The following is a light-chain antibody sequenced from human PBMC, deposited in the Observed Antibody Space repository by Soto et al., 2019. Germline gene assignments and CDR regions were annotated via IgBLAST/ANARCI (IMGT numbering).Light chain of an antibody. V-gene: IGLV2-14*03. J-gene: IGLJ1*01. Sequence: QSALTKPASVSGSPGQSVTISCTGTSSDVGGWDYVSWYQQHPGKAPKLMIYDVSKRPSEVSNRFYGSKSGNTASLTISGLQAEDEADYYCSSYTSDSALYVFGTGTKLTVL. CDR3: SSYTSDSALYV. CDR2: DVS. CDR1: SSDVGGWDY.